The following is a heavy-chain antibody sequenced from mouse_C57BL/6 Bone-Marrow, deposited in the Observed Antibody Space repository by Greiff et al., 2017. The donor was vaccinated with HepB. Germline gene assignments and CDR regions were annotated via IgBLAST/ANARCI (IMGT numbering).Heavy chain of an antibody. CDR2: IDPSDSYT. Sequence: VQLQQPGAELVRPGTSVKLSCKASGYTFTSYWMHWVKQRPGQGLEWIGVIDPSDSYTNYNQKFKGKATLTVDTSSSTAYMQLSSLTSEDSAVYYCASPGFDAFDYWGQGTTLTVSS. D-gene: IGHD3-1*01. CDR3: ASPGFDAFDY. V-gene: IGHV1-59*01. CDR1: GYTFTSYW. J-gene: IGHJ2*01.